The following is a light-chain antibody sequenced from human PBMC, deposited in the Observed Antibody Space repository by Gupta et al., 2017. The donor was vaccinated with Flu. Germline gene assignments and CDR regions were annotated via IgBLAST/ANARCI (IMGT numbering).Light chain of an antibody. Sequence: DIQMTQSPSTLSASVGDRVTITCRASQSISNWLAWYQQKPGKAPKLLIYKASTLESGVSSRFSGSGSGTEFTLTISSLQPDDFATYFCQQYNSYSRTFGQGTKVDIK. CDR2: KAS. CDR3: QQYNSYSRT. CDR1: QSISNW. V-gene: IGKV1-5*03. J-gene: IGKJ1*01.